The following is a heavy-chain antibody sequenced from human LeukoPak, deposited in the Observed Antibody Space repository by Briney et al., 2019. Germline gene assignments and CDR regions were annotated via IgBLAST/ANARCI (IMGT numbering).Heavy chain of an antibody. CDR2: INPNRGST. CDR1: GYTFTGYY. Sequence: ASLKLSCKASGYTFTGYYMHWMRQAPGQGLEWMGSINPNRGSTNYAQKLQGRVTMTRDTSISTAYMERSKLRSDDTAVYDCARSLPYRYWGQGTLVTVSS. V-gene: IGHV1-2*02. J-gene: IGHJ4*02. D-gene: IGHD3-16*02. CDR3: ARSLPYRY.